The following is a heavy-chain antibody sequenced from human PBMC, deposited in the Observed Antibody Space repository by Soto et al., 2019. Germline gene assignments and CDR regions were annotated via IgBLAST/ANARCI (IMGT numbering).Heavy chain of an antibody. CDR3: AREGSRGGVAGTRYYFDY. CDR1: GDRVSSNSAA. J-gene: IGHJ4*02. V-gene: IGHV6-1*01. D-gene: IGHD3-16*01. CDR2: TYYRSKWYN. Sequence: SQNLSLTCAISGDRVSSNSAAWNWIRQSPSRGLEWLGRTYYRSKWYNDYAISVKSRITINPDTSKNQFSLQLNSVTPEDTAVYYWAREGSRGGVAGTRYYFDYWCQGTLVTVS.